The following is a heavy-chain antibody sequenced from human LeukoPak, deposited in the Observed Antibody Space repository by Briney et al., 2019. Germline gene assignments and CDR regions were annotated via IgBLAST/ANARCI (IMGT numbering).Heavy chain of an antibody. D-gene: IGHD3-10*01. CDR3: ARESGGGVLGYFDL. CDR1: GFTFSDHC. J-gene: IGHJ2*01. V-gene: IGHV3-72*01. CDR2: TRNKANSYTT. Sequence: GGSLRLSCAASGFTFSDHCMDWVRQAPGKGLEWVGRTRNKANSYTTEYAASVKGRFTISRDDSKKSLYLQMNTLKTEDTAVYYCARESGGGVLGYFDLWGRGTLVSVSS.